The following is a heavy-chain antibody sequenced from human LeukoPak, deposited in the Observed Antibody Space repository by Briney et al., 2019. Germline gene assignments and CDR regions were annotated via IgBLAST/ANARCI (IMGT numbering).Heavy chain of an antibody. J-gene: IGHJ4*02. V-gene: IGHV3-21*04. D-gene: IGHD4/OR15-4a*01. CDR1: GFTFNTYT. CDR2: ISSSNSYI. Sequence: GGSLRLSCAASGFTFNTYTMSWVRQAPGKGLAWVSSISSSNSYIYYADSVKGRFTISRDNSKNTLYLQMNSLRAEDTAVYYCARRAGAYSHPYDYWGQGTLVTVSS. CDR3: ARRAGAYSHPYDY.